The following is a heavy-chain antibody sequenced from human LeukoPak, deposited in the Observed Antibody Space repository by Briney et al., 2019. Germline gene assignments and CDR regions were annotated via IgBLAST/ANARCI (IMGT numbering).Heavy chain of an antibody. Sequence: GSLRLSCAASGFTFSNYGMHWVRQAPGKGLEWVAVIWYDGSNKYYADSVKGRFTISRDNSKNTLYLQMNSLRAEDTAVYYCAIHSISWYFQHWGQGTLVTVSS. CDR1: GFTFSNYG. V-gene: IGHV3-33*01. D-gene: IGHD6-13*01. CDR2: IWYDGSNK. CDR3: AIHSISWYFQH. J-gene: IGHJ1*01.